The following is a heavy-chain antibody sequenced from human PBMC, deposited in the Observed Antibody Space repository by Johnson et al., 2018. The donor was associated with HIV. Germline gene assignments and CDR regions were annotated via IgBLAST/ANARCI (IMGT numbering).Heavy chain of an antibody. V-gene: IGHV3-30*18. J-gene: IGHJ3*02. CDR1: GFTFSTYA. CDR2: ISYDGSSE. CDR3: AKDLGDYGGNYAFDI. D-gene: IGHD4-23*01. Sequence: VQLVESGGGLVKPGGSLRLSCAASGFTFSTYAMHWVRQAPGKGLEWVVVISYDGSSEYYADSVKGRFTISRDNSKNTLYLQMNSLRAEDTAVYYCAKDLGDYGGNYAFDIWGQGTMVTVSS.